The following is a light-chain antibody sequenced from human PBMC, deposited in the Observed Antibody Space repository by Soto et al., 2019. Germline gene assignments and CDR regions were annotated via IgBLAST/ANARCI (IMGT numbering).Light chain of an antibody. CDR3: QQYNDWPLT. CDR2: GAF. CDR1: QSVSSN. Sequence: EIVMTQSPFTLSLSPGERATLSCRAIQSVSSNLAWYQQKPGQAPSLLIYGAFTRATGIPARFSGTGSGTEFTLTISSLQSEDFALYYCQQYNDWPLTFGQGTKVDIK. V-gene: IGKV3-15*01. J-gene: IGKJ1*01.